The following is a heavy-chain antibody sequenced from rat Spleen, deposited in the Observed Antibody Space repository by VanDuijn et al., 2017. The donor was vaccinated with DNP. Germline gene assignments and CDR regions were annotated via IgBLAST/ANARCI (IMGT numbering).Heavy chain of an antibody. CDR2: ISHDGGGT. CDR3: AKDAFDY. CDR1: GFSFRDYD. J-gene: IGHJ2*01. V-gene: IGHV5-20*01. Sequence: EVQLVESGGGLVQPGRSLKLSCVASGFSFRDYDMAWVRQAPSKGLEWVASISHDGGGTFYGDSVKGRFTISRDNGKRTLYLQMESLRSEDTATYYCAKDAFDYWGQGVMVTVSS.